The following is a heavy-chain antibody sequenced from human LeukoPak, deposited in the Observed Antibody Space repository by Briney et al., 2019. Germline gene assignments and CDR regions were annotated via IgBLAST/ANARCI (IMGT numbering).Heavy chain of an antibody. CDR3: ARGGFSMDTGYYYGMDV. CDR2: IRSRAHNYAT. D-gene: IGHD5-18*01. CDR1: GFTFSGSA. V-gene: IGHV3-73*01. J-gene: IGHJ6*02. Sequence: PGGSLRPSCAASGFTFSGSAMHWVRQASGKGLEWVGRIRSRAHNYATAYAASVTGRFTISRDDSKNTAYLQMNSLKTEDTAVYYCARGGFSMDTGYYYGMDVWGQGTTVTVSS.